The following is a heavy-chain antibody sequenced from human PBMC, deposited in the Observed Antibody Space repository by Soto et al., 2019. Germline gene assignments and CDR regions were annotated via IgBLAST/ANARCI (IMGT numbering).Heavy chain of an antibody. V-gene: IGHV3-11*01. CDR2: ISSSGSTI. Sequence: GGSLRLSCAASGFTFSSYAMSWIRQAPGKGLEWVSYISSSGSTIYYADAVKGRFTISRDNAKNSLYLQMNSLRAEDTAVYYCGKDIKPGGMDFWGQGTKVTVSS. J-gene: IGHJ6*02. CDR3: GKDIKPGGMDF. CDR1: GFTFSSYA. D-gene: IGHD1-1*01.